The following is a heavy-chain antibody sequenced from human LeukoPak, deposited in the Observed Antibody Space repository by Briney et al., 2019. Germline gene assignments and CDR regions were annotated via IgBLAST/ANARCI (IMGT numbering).Heavy chain of an antibody. D-gene: IGHD2-15*01. CDR3: ARQEYCSGASCYTWFDP. Sequence: GESLKISCKGSGYIFTSYWIVWVRQMPGKGLEWMGMIYPGDSDTRYSPSFQGQVTISADKSISTAYLQWNSLKASDTAMYYCARQEYCSGASCYTWFDPWGQGTLVTVSS. V-gene: IGHV5-51*01. J-gene: IGHJ5*02. CDR2: IYPGDSDT. CDR1: GYIFTSYW.